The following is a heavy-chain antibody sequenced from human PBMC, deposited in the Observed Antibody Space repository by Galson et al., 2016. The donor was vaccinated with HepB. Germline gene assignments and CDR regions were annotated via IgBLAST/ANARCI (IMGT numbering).Heavy chain of an antibody. Sequence: SVKVSCKASGYTFSNYGVAWVRQAPGQGLEWMAWISAYNGNTHYAQKLKGRVAMTTDTSTSTAYMELRSLTSDDTAVYFCARGGVEVPSYVYNGMDVWGQGTTVIVSS. J-gene: IGHJ6*02. CDR2: ISAYNGNT. D-gene: IGHD3-10*01. CDR3: ARGGVEVPSYVYNGMDV. V-gene: IGHV1-18*01. CDR1: GYTFSNYG.